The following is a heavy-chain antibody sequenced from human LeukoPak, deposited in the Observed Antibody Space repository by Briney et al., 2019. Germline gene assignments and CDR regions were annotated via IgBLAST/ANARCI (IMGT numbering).Heavy chain of an antibody. CDR3: AKVGAVGTWGAFDI. V-gene: IGHV3-23*01. D-gene: IGHD2-15*01. J-gene: IGHJ3*02. Sequence: GGSLRLSCAASGFTFSRNAMSWVRQAPGKGLEWVSAISGSGGSTYYADSVKGRFTISRDNSKNTLYLQMNSLRAEDTALYYCAKVGAVGTWGAFDIWGQGTMVTVSS. CDR2: ISGSGGST. CDR1: GFTFSRNA.